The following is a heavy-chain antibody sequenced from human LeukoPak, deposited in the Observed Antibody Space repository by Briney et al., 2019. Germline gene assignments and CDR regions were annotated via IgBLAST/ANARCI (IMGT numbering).Heavy chain of an antibody. J-gene: IGHJ4*02. CDR1: GFTFSSYA. V-gene: IGHV3-30*04. Sequence: PGGSLRLSCAASGFTFSSYAMHWVRQAPGKGLEWVAVISYDGSNKYYADSVKGRFTISRDNSKNTLYLQMNSLRAEDTAVYYCATIAVGGYYAYDYWGQGTLVTVSS. D-gene: IGHD3-22*01. CDR3: ATIAVGGYYAYDY. CDR2: ISYDGSNK.